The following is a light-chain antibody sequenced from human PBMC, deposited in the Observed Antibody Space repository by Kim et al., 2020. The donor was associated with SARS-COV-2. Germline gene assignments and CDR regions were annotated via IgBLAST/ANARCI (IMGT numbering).Light chain of an antibody. CDR3: SSYTSSSTWV. V-gene: IGLV2-14*04. J-gene: IGLJ3*02. CDR2: DVS. CDR1: RSDVGGYNS. Sequence: GRSNTISCTGTRSDVGGYNSVSWYQQHPGKAPKLMIYDVSNRPSGVSNRFSGSKSGNTASLTISGLQAEDETDYYCSSYTSSSTWVFGGGTQLTVL.